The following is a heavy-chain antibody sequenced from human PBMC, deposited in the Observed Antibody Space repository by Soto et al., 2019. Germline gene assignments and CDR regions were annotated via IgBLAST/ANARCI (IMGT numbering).Heavy chain of an antibody. J-gene: IGHJ4*02. D-gene: IGHD1-26*01. CDR3: ARVSNTWEDDY. Sequence: EVQLVESGGGLVQPGGSLRLSCVVSGFSFSDYGVNWVRQAPGKGLEWVSYISRGSDTIYYADSVKGRFTISRDNAKNSLFLQMNSLRDEDTALYYCARVSNTWEDDYWGQGTLFTVSS. CDR1: GFSFSDYG. CDR2: ISRGSDTI. V-gene: IGHV3-48*02.